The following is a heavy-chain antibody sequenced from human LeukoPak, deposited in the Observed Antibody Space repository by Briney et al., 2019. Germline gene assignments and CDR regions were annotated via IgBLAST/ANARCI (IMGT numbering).Heavy chain of an antibody. CDR1: GGTFSSYA. J-gene: IGHJ4*02. V-gene: IGHV1-69*01. CDR2: IIPIFGTA. Sequence: SVKASCKASGGTFSSYAISWVRQAPGQGLEWMGGIIPIFGTANYAQKFQGRVTITADESTSTAYMELSGLRSEDMAVYYCARVRCSSTSCPFDYWGQGTLVTVSS. D-gene: IGHD2-2*01. CDR3: ARVRCSSTSCPFDY.